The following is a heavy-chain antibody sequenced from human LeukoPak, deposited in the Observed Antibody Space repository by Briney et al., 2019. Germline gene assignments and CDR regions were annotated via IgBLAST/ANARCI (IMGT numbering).Heavy chain of an antibody. D-gene: IGHD2-15*01. V-gene: IGHV4-61*01. CDR1: GGSFSSASYY. J-gene: IGHJ5*02. CDR3: ARSGYCSGDSCYFRWFDP. CDR2: VYYTGST. Sequence: SETLSLTCTVSGGSFSSASYYWSWIRQSPGKGLEWIAYVYYTGSTNYNPSLKSRVTISLDMSKNQFSLKLSSVTAADTAVYYCARSGYCSGDSCYFRWFDPWGQGTLVTVSS.